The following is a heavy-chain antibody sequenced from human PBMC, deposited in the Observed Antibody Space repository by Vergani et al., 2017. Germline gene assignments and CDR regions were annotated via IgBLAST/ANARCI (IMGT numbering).Heavy chain of an antibody. Sequence: QVQLVQSGAEVKKPGSSVKVSCKASGGIFSSYAISWVRQAPGQGLEWMGGIIPIFGTANYAQKFQGRVMITADESTSTVYMELSSQRSEDTAVYYCARGDYYDSSGYLESGYYYGKDVWGQGTTVTVSS. CDR1: GGIFSSYA. V-gene: IGHV1-69*01. CDR2: IIPIFGTA. J-gene: IGHJ6*02. D-gene: IGHD3-22*01. CDR3: ARGDYYDSSGYLESGYYYGKDV.